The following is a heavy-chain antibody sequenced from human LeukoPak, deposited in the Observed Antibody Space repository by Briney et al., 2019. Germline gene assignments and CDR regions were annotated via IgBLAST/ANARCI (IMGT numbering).Heavy chain of an antibody. V-gene: IGHV4-39*01. CDR3: ARHDRHYYDSSGYYNY. CDR2: IYYSGST. J-gene: IGHJ4*02. CDR1: GGSISSSSYY. Sequence: PSETLSLTCTVSGGSISSSSYYWGWIRQPPGKGLEWLGSIYYSGSTYYNPSLKSRVTISVDTSKNQFSLKLSSVTAACTAVYYCARHDRHYYDSSGYYNYWGQGTLVTVSS. D-gene: IGHD3-22*01.